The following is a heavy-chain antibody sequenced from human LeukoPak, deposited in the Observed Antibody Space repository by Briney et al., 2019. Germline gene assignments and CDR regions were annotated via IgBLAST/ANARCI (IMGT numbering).Heavy chain of an antibody. CDR1: GGSISRYY. Sequence: SETLSLTCTVSGGSISRYYWSWIRQHPGKGLEWIGYIYYSGSTYYNPSPKSRVTMSVDTSKNQFSLKLSSVTAADTAVYYCARVLQFYGDYPPGWFDYWGQGTLVTVSS. D-gene: IGHD4-17*01. V-gene: IGHV4-59*06. J-gene: IGHJ4*02. CDR3: ARVLQFYGDYPPGWFDY. CDR2: IYYSGST.